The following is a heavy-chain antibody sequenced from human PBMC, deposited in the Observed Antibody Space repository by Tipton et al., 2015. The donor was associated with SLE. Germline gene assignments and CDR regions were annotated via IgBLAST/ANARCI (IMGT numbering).Heavy chain of an antibody. V-gene: IGHV3-53*01. D-gene: IGHD3-22*01. Sequence: QLVQSGGGLIQPGGSLRLSCAASGFTVSSNYMSWVRQAPGKGLEWVSVIYSGGSTYYADSVKGRFTISRDNSKNTLYLQMNSLRAEDTAVYYCARAERYYDSSGYPHWYFDLWGRGTLVTVSS. J-gene: IGHJ2*01. CDR3: ARAERYYDSSGYPHWYFDL. CDR2: IYSGGST. CDR1: GFTVSSNY.